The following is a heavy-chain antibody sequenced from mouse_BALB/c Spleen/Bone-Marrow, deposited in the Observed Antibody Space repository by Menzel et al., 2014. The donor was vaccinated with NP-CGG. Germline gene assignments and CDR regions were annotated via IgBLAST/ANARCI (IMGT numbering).Heavy chain of an antibody. CDR1: GFNFKDSY. J-gene: IGHJ1*01. CDR2: IDPANGNT. D-gene: IGHD1-1*01. CDR3: SSPIPTGRYWYFDV. Sequence: EVKLLESGAELVKPGASVKLSCAASGFNFKDSYMHWVKQRPEQGLEWIGRIDPANGNTKYDPKFQGKATITADTSSNTAYLQLSSLTSEDAAVYYCSSPIPTGRYWYFDVWGAGTTVTVSS. V-gene: IGHV14-3*02.